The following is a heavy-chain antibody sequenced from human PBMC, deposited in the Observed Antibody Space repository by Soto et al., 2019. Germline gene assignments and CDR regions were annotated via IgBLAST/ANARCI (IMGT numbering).Heavy chain of an antibody. CDR2: INPNSDGT. V-gene: IGHV1-2*02. CDR3: QRDLGHDYGLRYYYFGMDA. D-gene: IGHD4-17*01. CDR1: RYTFTCYY. Sequence: SFMVPCPTARYTFTCYYIHCVRQSPGQRLEWMVWINPNSDGTNYAQTLQGRVPMTRDTSIRTAYMELSRLRSDDTAVYYCQRDLGHDYGLRYYYFGMDAWGNGTTDT. J-gene: IGHJ6*04.